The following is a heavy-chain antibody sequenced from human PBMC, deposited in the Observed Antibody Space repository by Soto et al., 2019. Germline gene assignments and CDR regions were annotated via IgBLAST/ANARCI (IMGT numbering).Heavy chain of an antibody. V-gene: IGHV1-18*04. D-gene: IGHD3-22*01. CDR3: ARDPYYDSSGHKGGFDY. CDR1: GYTFTSYG. Sequence: ASVKVSCKASGYTFTSYGISWVRQAPGQGLEWMGWISAYNGNTNYAQKLQGRVTMTTDTSTSTAYMELRSLRSDDTAVYYCARDPYYDSSGHKGGFDYWGQGTLVPVSS. CDR2: ISAYNGNT. J-gene: IGHJ4*02.